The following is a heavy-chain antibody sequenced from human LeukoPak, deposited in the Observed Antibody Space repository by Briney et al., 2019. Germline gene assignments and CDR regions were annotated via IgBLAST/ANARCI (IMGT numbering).Heavy chain of an antibody. J-gene: IGHJ5*02. CDR2: IRTSSSYI. CDR1: GFTFSRYN. D-gene: IGHD3-22*01. V-gene: IGHV3-21*04. Sequence: GGSLRLSCAASGFTFSRYNMNWVRQAPGKGLEWVSSIRTSSSYIYYADSVKGRFTISRDNAKNSLYLQMNSLRAEDTAVYYCAKDHDSSGYYYPYNWFDPWGQGTLVTVSS. CDR3: AKDHDSSGYYYPYNWFDP.